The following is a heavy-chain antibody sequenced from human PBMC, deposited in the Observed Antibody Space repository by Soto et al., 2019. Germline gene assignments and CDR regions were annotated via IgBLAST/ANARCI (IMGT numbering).Heavy chain of an antibody. CDR1: GNSFINYW. D-gene: IGHD2-15*01. V-gene: IGHV5-51*03. CDR2: THPGDSDT. Sequence: EVQLVQSGAEVKKSGESLKISCKDSGNSFINYWIAWVRQMPGKGLEWMGITHPGDSDTRYSPSFQGQVTISADKSISPAYPQCSGLKARDTAMYYCARRGSGGGWPFDHWGQGTLVTVSS. CDR3: ARRGSGGGWPFDH. J-gene: IGHJ4*02.